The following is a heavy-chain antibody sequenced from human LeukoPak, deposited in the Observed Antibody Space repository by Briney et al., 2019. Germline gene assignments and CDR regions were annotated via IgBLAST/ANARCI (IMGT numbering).Heavy chain of an antibody. CDR1: GFTFSSYE. J-gene: IGHJ4*02. Sequence: GGSLRLSCAASGFTFSSYEMNWVRQAPGKGLEWVSYISSSGSTIYYADSVKGRFTISRDSAKNSLYLQMNSLSAEDTAVYYCARDPLSSSPFDLWGQGTLVTVSS. CDR2: ISSSGSTI. V-gene: IGHV3-48*03. D-gene: IGHD6-13*01. CDR3: ARDPLSSSPFDL.